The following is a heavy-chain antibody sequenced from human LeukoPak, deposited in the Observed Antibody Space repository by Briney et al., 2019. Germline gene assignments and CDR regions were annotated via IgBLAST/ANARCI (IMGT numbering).Heavy chain of an antibody. J-gene: IGHJ4*02. CDR3: ASTGSSSTWSF. CDR2: ISGSGGNT. D-gene: IGHD6-13*01. Sequence: HPGGSLRLSCAGSGFTFTTYAMSWVRQAPGKGLEWVSGISGSGGNTYYADSVRGRFTISRDNSKNTLYLQMDSLRAEDTAVYYCASTGSSSTWSFGGQGTLATVSS. V-gene: IGHV3-23*01. CDR1: GFTFTTYA.